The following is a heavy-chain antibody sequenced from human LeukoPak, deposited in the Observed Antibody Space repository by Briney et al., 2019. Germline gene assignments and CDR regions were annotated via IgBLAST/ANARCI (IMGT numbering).Heavy chain of an antibody. D-gene: IGHD5-18*01. J-gene: IGHJ3*02. CDR1: GYTFTSYD. CDR2: MNPNSGNT. CDR3: ASSRSGYSYGYVAFDI. Sequence: ASVKVSCKASGYTFTSYDINWVRQATGQGLEWMGWMNPNSGNTGYAQKFQGRVTITRNTSISTAYMELSSLRSEDTAVYYCASSRSGYSYGYVAFDIWGQGTMVTVSS. V-gene: IGHV1-8*03.